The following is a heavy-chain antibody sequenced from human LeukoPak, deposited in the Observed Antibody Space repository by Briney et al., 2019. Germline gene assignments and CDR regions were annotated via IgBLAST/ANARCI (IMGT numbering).Heavy chain of an antibody. V-gene: IGHV4-4*02. Sequence: SETLSLTCAVSGGSISSSHWWSWVRQPPGEGLEWIGEIYHSGSTNYNPSLKSRVTISIDKSKNQFSLKLSSVTAAGAAVYDCARAGRYCSGGSCYSFDYWGQGTLVTVSS. J-gene: IGHJ4*02. CDR1: GGSISSSHW. CDR3: ARAGRYCSGGSCYSFDY. CDR2: IYHSGST. D-gene: IGHD2-15*01.